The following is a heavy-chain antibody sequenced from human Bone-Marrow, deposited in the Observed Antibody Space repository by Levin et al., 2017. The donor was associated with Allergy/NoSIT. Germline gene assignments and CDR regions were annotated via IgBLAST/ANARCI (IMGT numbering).Heavy chain of an antibody. CDR2: INQGGSTK. CDR1: GFTFSNYW. D-gene: IGHD2-15*01. V-gene: IGHV3-7*01. J-gene: IGHJ4*02. Sequence: QSGGSLRLSCATSGFTFSNYWMNWVRQAPGKGLEGVAHINQGGSTKFYGGSVKGRFTISRDDAKSSLYLQMNNLRAEDTATYYCVRGYCSGGTCDRGYWGQGTLVTVSS. CDR3: VRGYCSGGTCDRGY.